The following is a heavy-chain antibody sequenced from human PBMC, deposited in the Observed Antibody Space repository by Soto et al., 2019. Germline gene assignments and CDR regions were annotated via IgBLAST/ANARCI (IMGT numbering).Heavy chain of an antibody. D-gene: IGHD5-18*01. Sequence: GASVKVSCKASGYTFTGYYMHWVRQAPGQGLEWMGWINPNSGGTNYAQKFQGRVTMTRDTSISTAYMELSRLRSDDTAVYYCARARAYSYGLTDYWGQGTLVTVSS. J-gene: IGHJ4*02. CDR2: INPNSGGT. CDR3: ARARAYSYGLTDY. V-gene: IGHV1-2*02. CDR1: GYTFTGYY.